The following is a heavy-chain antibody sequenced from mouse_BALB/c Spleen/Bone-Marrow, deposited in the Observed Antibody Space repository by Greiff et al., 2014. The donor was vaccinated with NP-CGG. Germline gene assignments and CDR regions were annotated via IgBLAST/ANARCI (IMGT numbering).Heavy chain of an antibody. Sequence: VQLKESGGNLVKSGGSLKLSCAASGFTFSSYGMSWVRQTPEKRLEWVATISGGGSYTFYPDSVKGRFTISRDNAKNNLYLQLSILRSEDTALYYCARHAYYDQTEVSFVYWGQGTLVTVSA. J-gene: IGHJ3*01. D-gene: IGHD2-4*01. CDR2: ISGGGSYT. CDR3: ARHAYYDQTEVSFVY. V-gene: IGHV5-9-2*01. CDR1: GFTFSSYG.